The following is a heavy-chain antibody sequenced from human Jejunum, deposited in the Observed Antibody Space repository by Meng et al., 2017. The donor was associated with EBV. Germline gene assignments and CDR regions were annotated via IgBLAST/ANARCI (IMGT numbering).Heavy chain of an antibody. D-gene: IGHD3-22*01. J-gene: IGHJ5*02. Sequence: QVQLVQSGAEVKKPGASVKVSCKVSGFTLTELSIHWVRQPPGKGLEWMGGFDPEDDERIYAQKFRGRLTMTEDTSTDTAYMELSSLKSEDTAVYYCARRIVVVTSNWFDPWGQGTLVTVSS. V-gene: IGHV1-24*01. CDR1: GFTLTELS. CDR3: ARRIVVVTSNWFDP. CDR2: FDPEDDER.